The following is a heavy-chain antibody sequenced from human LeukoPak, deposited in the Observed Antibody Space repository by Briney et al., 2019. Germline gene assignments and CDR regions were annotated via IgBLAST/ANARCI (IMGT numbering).Heavy chain of an antibody. CDR3: AREIAIGFDY. Sequence: ASVKVSCKASGYTFTSYYMHWARQAPGQGLEWMGIINPSGGSTSCAQKFQGRVTMTRDTSTSTVYMELSSLRSEDTAVYYCAREIAIGFDYWGQGTLVTVSS. CDR1: GYTFTSYY. D-gene: IGHD6-13*01. V-gene: IGHV1-46*01. J-gene: IGHJ4*02. CDR2: INPSGGST.